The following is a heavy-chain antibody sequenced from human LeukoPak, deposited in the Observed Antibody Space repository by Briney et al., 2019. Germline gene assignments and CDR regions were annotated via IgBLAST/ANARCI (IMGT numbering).Heavy chain of an antibody. CDR3: ARGGYSGSYPGDAFDI. D-gene: IGHD1-26*01. Sequence: AASVKVSCKASGYTFTGYYMHWVRQAPGQGLEWMGWINPNSGGTNYAQKFQGRVTMTRDTSISTAYMELSRLRSDDTAVYYCARGGYSGSYPGDAFDIWGQGTMVTVSS. CDR2: INPNSGGT. V-gene: IGHV1-2*02. CDR1: GYTFTGYY. J-gene: IGHJ3*02.